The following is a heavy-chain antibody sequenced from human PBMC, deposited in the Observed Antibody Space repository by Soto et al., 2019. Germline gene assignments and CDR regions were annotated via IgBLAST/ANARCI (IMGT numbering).Heavy chain of an antibody. CDR3: ARFYDYIWGSPLGY. J-gene: IGHJ4*02. Sequence: EVQLVESGGGLVQPGGSLRLSCAASGFTFSNYWMSCVRQAPGKGLEWVANIKQDESEKYYLDSVKGRFTVSRDNAKTSLYLQMNSLRADDTAVYYCARFYDYIWGSPLGYWGQGTLVTVSS. V-gene: IGHV3-7*01. CDR1: GFTFSNYW. CDR2: IKQDESEK. D-gene: IGHD3-16*01.